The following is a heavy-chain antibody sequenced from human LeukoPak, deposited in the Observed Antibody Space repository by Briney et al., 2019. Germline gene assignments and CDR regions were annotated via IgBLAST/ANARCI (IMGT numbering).Heavy chain of an antibody. J-gene: IGHJ4*02. CDR3: ARDNYDTSFDY. CDR2: IHHNGSPEINQSGNR. D-gene: IGHD3-22*01. V-gene: IGHV4-34*01. Sequence: SETLSLTCAVNGEAFSGYYWRWIRQAPGKGLEWIGEIHHNGSPEINQSGNRNYNPSLKSRVTISVDTSKNQFSLRLTSVTAADTAVYYCARDNYDTSFDYWSQGILVTVSS. CDR1: GEAFSGYY.